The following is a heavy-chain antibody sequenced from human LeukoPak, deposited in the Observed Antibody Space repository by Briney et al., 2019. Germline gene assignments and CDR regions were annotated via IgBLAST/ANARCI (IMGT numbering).Heavy chain of an antibody. Sequence: GGSLRLSCAASGFTFSSYPMSWVRQAPVKGLQWVSAISGGGGSAYYADSVKGRFTISRDNSKSTLYLQMNSLRAEDTAIYYCAARPLMPPRFDNWGQGTLVTVSS. J-gene: IGHJ4*02. D-gene: IGHD2-2*01. CDR1: GFTFSSYP. V-gene: IGHV3-23*01. CDR2: ISGGGGSA. CDR3: AARPLMPPRFDN.